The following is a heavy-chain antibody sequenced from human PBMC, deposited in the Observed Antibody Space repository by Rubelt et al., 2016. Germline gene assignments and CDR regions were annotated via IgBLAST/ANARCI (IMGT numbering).Heavy chain of an antibody. CDR2: IVDNGGTT. V-gene: IGHV3-64*04. J-gene: IGHJ4*02. D-gene: IGHD3-16*02. CDR3: ARDRYPGLTDY. CDR1: GFTFRSCA. Sequence: ECGGGLVQPGGSLRLSCSASGFTFRSCAMHWVRQAPGKGLEYVSAIVDNGGTTYYADSVKGRFTISRHNSKNTLYLQMNSLRAEDTAVYYCARDRYPGLTDYWGQGTLVTVSS.